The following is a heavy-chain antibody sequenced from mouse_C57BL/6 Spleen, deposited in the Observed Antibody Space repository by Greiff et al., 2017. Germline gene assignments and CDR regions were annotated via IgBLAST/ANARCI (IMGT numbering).Heavy chain of an antibody. Sequence: QVQLQQSGAELVRPGSSVKLSCKASGYTFTSYWMDWVKQRPGQGLEWIGNIYPSDSETHYNQKFKDKATLTVDKSSSTAYMQLSSLTSEDSAVYYRARGYYGSRDWYFDVWGTGTTVTVSS. CDR1: GYTFTSYW. V-gene: IGHV1-61*01. CDR3: ARGYYGSRDWYFDV. D-gene: IGHD1-1*01. CDR2: IYPSDSET. J-gene: IGHJ1*03.